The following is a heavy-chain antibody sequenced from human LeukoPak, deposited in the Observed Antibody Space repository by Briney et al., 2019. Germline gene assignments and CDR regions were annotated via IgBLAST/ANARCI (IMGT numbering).Heavy chain of an antibody. CDR2: IHYSGAT. J-gene: IGHJ4*02. Sequence: PSETLSLTCTVSGGSISSDYWSWIRQSLGKRLEWIGYIHYSGATNYSPSLKCRVTISVDTSKNQFSLKLSSVTAADTALYYCATLRGASTAVFDSWGQGTLVTVSS. D-gene: IGHD2-21*02. CDR1: GGSISSDY. V-gene: IGHV4-59*08. CDR3: ATLRGASTAVFDS.